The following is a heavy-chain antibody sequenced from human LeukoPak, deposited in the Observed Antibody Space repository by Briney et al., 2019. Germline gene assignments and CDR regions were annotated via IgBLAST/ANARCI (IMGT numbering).Heavy chain of an antibody. CDR3: ARRASGWLNWFDP. CDR1: GGSISSGSYY. V-gene: IGHV4-61*02. Sequence: SETLSLTCTVSGGSISSGSYYWSWIRQPAGKGLEWIGRIYTSGSTNYNPSLKSRVTISVDTSKNQFSLKLSSVTAADTAVYYCARRASGWLNWFDPWGQGTLVTVSS. J-gene: IGHJ5*02. D-gene: IGHD6-19*01. CDR2: IYTSGST.